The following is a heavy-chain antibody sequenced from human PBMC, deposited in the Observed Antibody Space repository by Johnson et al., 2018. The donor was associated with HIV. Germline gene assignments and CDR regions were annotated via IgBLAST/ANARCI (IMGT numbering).Heavy chain of an antibody. CDR2: ISYDGINK. CDR1: GFTFSSYA. Sequence: QVQLVESGGGVVQPGRSLRLSCAASGFTFSSYAMHWVRQAPGKGLEWVAIISYDGINKYYADSVKGRFTISRDNSKNTLYLQMNSLRAEDTALYYCAREVYYGSGRKTFDIWGQCTMVTVSS. J-gene: IGHJ3*02. CDR3: AREVYYGSGRKTFDI. V-gene: IGHV3-30-3*01. D-gene: IGHD3-10*01.